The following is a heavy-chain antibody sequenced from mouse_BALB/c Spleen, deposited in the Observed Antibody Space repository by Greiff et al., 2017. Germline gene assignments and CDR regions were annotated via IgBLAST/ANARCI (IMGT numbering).Heavy chain of an antibody. V-gene: IGHV14-3*02. CDR2: IDPANGNT. J-gene: IGHJ3*01. CDR1: GFNIKDTY. CDR3: ASGDYDGVFAY. Sequence: VHVKQSGAELVKPGASVKLSCTASGFNIKDTYMHWVKQRPEQGLEWIGRIDPANGNTKYDPKFQGKATITADTSSNTAYLQLSSLTSEDTAVYYCASGDYDGVFAYWGQGTLVTVSA. D-gene: IGHD2-4*01.